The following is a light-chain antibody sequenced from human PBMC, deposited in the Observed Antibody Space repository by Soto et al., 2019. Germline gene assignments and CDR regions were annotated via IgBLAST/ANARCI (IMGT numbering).Light chain of an antibody. J-gene: IGLJ1*01. CDR1: SSDVGAYNY. V-gene: IGLV2-8*01. CDR3: SSYAGSKIHYV. Sequence: QSALTQPPSASGSPGQSVTISCTGTSSDVGAYNYVSWYQQHPGKAPKLMIYEVSQRPSGVPDRFSGSKSGNTASLTVSGLQAEDEAEYYCSSYAGSKIHYVFGTGTKV. CDR2: EVS.